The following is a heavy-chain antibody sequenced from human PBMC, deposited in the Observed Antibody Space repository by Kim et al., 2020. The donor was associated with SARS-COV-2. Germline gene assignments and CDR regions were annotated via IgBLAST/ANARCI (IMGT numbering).Heavy chain of an antibody. CDR2: GGT. Sequence: GGTYYNPTLKSRVTISVDTSKKQFYLRLNSVTAADTAVYYCATGSGAFHYWGQGTLVTVSS. CDR3: ATGSGAFHY. V-gene: IGHV4-39*07. J-gene: IGHJ4*02. D-gene: IGHD1-1*01.